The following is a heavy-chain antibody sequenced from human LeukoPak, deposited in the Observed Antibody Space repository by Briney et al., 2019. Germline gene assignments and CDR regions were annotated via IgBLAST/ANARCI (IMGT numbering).Heavy chain of an antibody. CDR1: GFTFSSYG. V-gene: IGHV3-33*01. Sequence: GGSLRLSCAASGFTFSSYGMHWVRQAPGKGLEWVAVIWYDGSNKYYADSVKGRFTISRDNSKNTLYLQMNSLRAGDTAVYYCATDRVVGATRGDFDYWGQGTLVTVSS. CDR2: IWYDGSNK. J-gene: IGHJ4*02. CDR3: ATDRVVGATRGDFDY. D-gene: IGHD1-26*01.